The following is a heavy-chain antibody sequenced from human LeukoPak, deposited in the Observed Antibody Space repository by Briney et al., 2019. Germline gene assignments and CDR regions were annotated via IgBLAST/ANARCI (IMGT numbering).Heavy chain of an antibody. CDR1: GFIFSTYW. V-gene: IGHV3-74*01. CDR2: ITRDGSST. CDR3: ARDPGYESWSPFWGGMDV. Sequence: GGSLRLSCAASGFIFSTYWMHWVRQAPGKGLVWVSRITRDGSSTTYADSVKGRFTTSRDNAKNTLYLQMDSLRDDDTAVYYCARDPGYESWSPFWGGMDVWGNGTTVIVSS. D-gene: IGHD3-16*01. J-gene: IGHJ6*04.